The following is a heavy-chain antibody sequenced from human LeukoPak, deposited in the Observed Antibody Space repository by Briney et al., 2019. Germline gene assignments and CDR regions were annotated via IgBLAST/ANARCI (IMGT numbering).Heavy chain of an antibody. CDR2: MFHSGST. D-gene: IGHD1-1*01. CDR3: ARLSNAAHDAY. CDR1: GYSISSGYY. J-gene: IGHJ4*02. Sequence: PWETLSLTCDVSGYSISSGYYCGWFRHPAGEVLGWVATMFHSGSTYYKPSLQGRFTMSVDKSKNQCSLKLSSLTAADTAVYYCARLSNAAHDAYWGQGALVTVSS. V-gene: IGHV4-38-2*01.